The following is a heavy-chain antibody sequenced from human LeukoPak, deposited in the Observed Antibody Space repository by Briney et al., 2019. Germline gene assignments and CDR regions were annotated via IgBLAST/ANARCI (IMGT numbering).Heavy chain of an antibody. CDR1: GFTFTFYT. Sequence: PGGSLRLSCAASGFTFTFYTMNWVRQAPGKGLEWVSSITSSSTSIYYADSVKGRFTISRDNAKNSLSLQMNSLRAEDTAVYYCARDTSMVIDYWGQGTLVTVSS. D-gene: IGHD5-18*01. V-gene: IGHV3-21*01. J-gene: IGHJ4*02. CDR3: ARDTSMVIDY. CDR2: ITSSSTSI.